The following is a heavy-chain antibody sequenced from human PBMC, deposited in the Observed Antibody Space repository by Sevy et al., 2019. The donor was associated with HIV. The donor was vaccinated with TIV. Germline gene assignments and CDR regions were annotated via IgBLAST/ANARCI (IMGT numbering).Heavy chain of an antibody. CDR3: ARGYPVLYWFDP. CDR2: MNPKSGNT. Sequence: GASVKVSCKASGYTFTSYDINWVRQATGQGLEWVGWMNPKSGNTGYAQKFQGRVTMTRNTSINTTYMELRSLRSEDTGVYYCARGYPVLYWFDPWGQGTLVTVSS. V-gene: IGHV1-8*01. J-gene: IGHJ5*02. CDR1: GYTFTSYD. D-gene: IGHD2-8*01.